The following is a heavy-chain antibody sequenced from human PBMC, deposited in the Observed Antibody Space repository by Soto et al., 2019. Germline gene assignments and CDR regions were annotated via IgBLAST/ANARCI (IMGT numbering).Heavy chain of an antibody. CDR3: ARIQVGRYFDWQIQVGVFDI. D-gene: IGHD3-9*01. CDR2: IDWHDDK. Sequence: VSGPTLVNPTQTLTLTCTFSGFSLSTSGMCVSWIRQPPGKALEWLALIDWHDDKYYSTSLKTRLTISKDTPKNQVFLTLTNMDPVDTATYYCARIQVGRYFDWQIQVGVFDIWGQGTMVTVS. V-gene: IGHV2-70*01. CDR1: GFSLSTSGMC. J-gene: IGHJ3*02.